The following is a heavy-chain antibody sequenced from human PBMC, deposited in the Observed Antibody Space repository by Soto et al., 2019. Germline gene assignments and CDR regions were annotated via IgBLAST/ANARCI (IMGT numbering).Heavy chain of an antibody. CDR3: ARASAGALYDF. CDR2: ISGYNGYP. CDR1: GDIFTNYG. J-gene: IGHJ4*01. D-gene: IGHD6-13*01. V-gene: IGHV1-18*01. Sequence: ASVKVSCKTSGDIFTNYGVAWVRQSPGQGLELVAWISGYNGYPKHTQKFQGRVTVTTDTTTRTGYMELRNLRSDDTAVYYCARASAGALYDFWG.